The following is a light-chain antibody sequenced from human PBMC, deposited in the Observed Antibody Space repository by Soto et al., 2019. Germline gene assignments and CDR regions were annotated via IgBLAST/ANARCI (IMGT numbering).Light chain of an antibody. CDR3: SSYADFNNVL. J-gene: IGLJ3*02. Sequence: QSALTQPHSASGSPGQSVTISCTGTSSDVRNYNFISWYQQYPGKAPKLMIYEVTKRPSGVPDRFSGSKSVNMASLTVSGLLAEDEAEYYCSSYADFNNVLFGGGTKLTVL. CDR2: EVT. V-gene: IGLV2-8*01. CDR1: SSDVRNYNF.